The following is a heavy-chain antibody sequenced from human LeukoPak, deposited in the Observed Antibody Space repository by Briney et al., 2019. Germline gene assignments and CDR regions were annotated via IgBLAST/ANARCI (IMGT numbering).Heavy chain of an antibody. V-gene: IGHV3-74*01. D-gene: IGHD6-13*01. CDR2: VNSDGSSA. CDR3: AKDILGHYSSSWQGTFDY. Sequence: GGSLRLSCAASGFTFSNYWMHWVRQAPGKGLVWVSRVNSDGSSASYADSVKGRFTISRDNAKNSLYLQMNSLRAEDTALYYCAKDILGHYSSSWQGTFDYWGQGTLVTVSS. CDR1: GFTFSNYW. J-gene: IGHJ4*02.